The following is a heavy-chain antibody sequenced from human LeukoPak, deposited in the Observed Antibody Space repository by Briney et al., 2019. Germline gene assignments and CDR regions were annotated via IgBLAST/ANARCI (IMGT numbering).Heavy chain of an antibody. V-gene: IGHV4-59*12. CDR1: GGSISSSY. CDR2: ISYSGST. Sequence: SETLSLTCTVSGGSISSSYWSWIRQPPGKGLEWIGYISYSGSTNYNPSLKSRVTISVDKSKNQFSLKLSSVTAADTAVYYCARGGDDSSGYPANWFDPWGQGTLVTVSS. D-gene: IGHD3-22*01. CDR3: ARGGDDSSGYPANWFDP. J-gene: IGHJ5*02.